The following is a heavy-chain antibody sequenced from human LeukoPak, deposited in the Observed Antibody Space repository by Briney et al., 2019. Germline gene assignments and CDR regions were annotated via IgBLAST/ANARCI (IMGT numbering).Heavy chain of an antibody. CDR1: GGSFTGYY. J-gene: IGHJ4*02. D-gene: IGHD2-2*01. CDR2: MNHSGST. V-gene: IGHV4-34*01. CDR3: ARGASGCSSTSCSFDY. Sequence: PSETLSLTCAVYGGSFTGYYWSWIRQPPGKGLEWIGEMNHSGSTNYNPSLKSRVTISVDTSKNQFSLKLSSVTAADTAVYFCARGASGCSSTSCSFDYWGQGTLVTVSS.